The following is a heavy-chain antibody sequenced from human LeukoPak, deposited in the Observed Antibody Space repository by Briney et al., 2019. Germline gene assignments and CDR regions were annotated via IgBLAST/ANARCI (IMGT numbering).Heavy chain of an antibody. V-gene: IGHV1-2*02. D-gene: IGHD2-2*01. CDR1: GYTFTGYF. CDR2: SNPNNGDT. Sequence: ASVKVSCKASGYTFTGYFMHWVRQAPGQGLEWMGASNPNNGDTSYAQKSQGRVTMTRDTSIDTAFMELNNLRSDDSAIYYCVRARCSMGGCPLDYWGQGTLVTVSS. J-gene: IGHJ4*02. CDR3: VRARCSMGGCPLDY.